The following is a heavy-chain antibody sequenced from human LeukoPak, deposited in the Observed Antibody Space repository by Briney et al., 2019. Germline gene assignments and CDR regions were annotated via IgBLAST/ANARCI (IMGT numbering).Heavy chain of an antibody. Sequence: GGSLRLSCAASGFTFSSYSMNWVRQAPGKGLEWVSYISSSSSTIYYADSVKGRFTISRDSAKNSLYLQMNSLRDEDTAVYYCARGPSITIFGVVIPNWFDPWGQGTLVTVSS. CDR3: ARGPSITIFGVVIPNWFDP. CDR1: GFTFSSYS. D-gene: IGHD3-3*01. CDR2: ISSSSSTI. V-gene: IGHV3-48*02. J-gene: IGHJ5*02.